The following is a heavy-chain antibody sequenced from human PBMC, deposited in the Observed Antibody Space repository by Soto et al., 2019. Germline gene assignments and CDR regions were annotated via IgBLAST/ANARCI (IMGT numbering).Heavy chain of an antibody. CDR2: ISYDGSKK. CDR1: GFTFRNYA. J-gene: IGHJ4*02. Sequence: GGSLRLSCAASGFTFRNYAMHWVRQAPGKGLEWVVVISYDGSKKYYADSLEGRFTISRDNSNNTLYLQMNSLTDEDTAAYYCVRAPGSATVTTSYVDYWGQGTLVTVSS. D-gene: IGHD4-17*01. CDR3: VRAPGSATVTTSYVDY. V-gene: IGHV3-30*03.